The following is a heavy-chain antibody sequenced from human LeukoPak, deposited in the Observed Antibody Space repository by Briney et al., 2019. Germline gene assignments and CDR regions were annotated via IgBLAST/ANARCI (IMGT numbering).Heavy chain of an antibody. CDR3: ARTPTKGDIDT. J-gene: IGHJ5*02. CDR2: IYYSGST. Sequence: PSETLSLTCTVSGGSISSYYWSWIRQPPGKGLEWIGYIYYSGSTNYNPSLKSRVTISVDTSKNQFSLKLSSVTAADTAVYYCARTPTKGDIDTWGQGTLVTVSS. D-gene: IGHD2-21*02. V-gene: IGHV4-59*01. CDR1: GGSISSYY.